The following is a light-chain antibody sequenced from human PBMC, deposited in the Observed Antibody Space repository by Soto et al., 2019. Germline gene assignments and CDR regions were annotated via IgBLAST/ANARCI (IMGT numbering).Light chain of an antibody. Sequence: QSVLTQPPSVSAAPGQKVTISCSGTSSNIGNNLVCWYQQLPGAAPKLLIYEDNKLSSGIPDRFSGSKSGTSATLGITGLQTGDEADYYCGTWDSSLNADVFGTGTKLTVL. J-gene: IGLJ1*01. V-gene: IGLV1-51*02. CDR3: GTWDSSLNADV. CDR2: EDN. CDR1: SSNIGNNL.